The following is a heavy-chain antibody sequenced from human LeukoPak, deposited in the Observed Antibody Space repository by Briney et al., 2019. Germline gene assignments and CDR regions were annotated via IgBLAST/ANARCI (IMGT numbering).Heavy chain of an antibody. CDR3: AGSSAGITMVRGVTLGGMDV. J-gene: IGHJ6*02. Sequence: ASVKVSCKASGGTFSSYAISWVRQAPGQGLEWMGWISAYNGNTNYAQKLQGRVTMTTDTSTSTAYMELRSLRSDDTAVYYCAGSSAGITMVRGVTLGGMDVWGQGTTVTVSS. CDR1: GGTFSSYA. CDR2: ISAYNGNT. D-gene: IGHD3-10*01. V-gene: IGHV1-18*01.